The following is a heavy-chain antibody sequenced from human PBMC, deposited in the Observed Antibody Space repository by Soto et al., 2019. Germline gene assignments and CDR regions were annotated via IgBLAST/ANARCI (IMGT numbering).Heavy chain of an antibody. J-gene: IGHJ6*02. CDR1: GGAISSDSFY. CDR2: IYYSGDT. V-gene: IGHV4-39*01. D-gene: IGHD2-15*01. Sequence: PSETLSLTCTVSGGAISSDSFYLAWVREPPGKGLEWIGIIYYSGDTYYNTSHAGRLTMSVDTSNQFSLTLRSVTAADTALYYCARNQPKRYCSGGTCRPAYGMDVWGQGTTVTVSS. CDR3: ARNQPKRYCSGGTCRPAYGMDV.